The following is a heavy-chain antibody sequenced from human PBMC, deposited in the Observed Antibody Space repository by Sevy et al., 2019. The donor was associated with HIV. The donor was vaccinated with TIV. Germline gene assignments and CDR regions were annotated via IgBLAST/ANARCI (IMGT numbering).Heavy chain of an antibody. CDR3: ARPRANYVDNYFFYAMDV. J-gene: IGHJ6*01. CDR2: ISYDGINK. CDR1: GLSVTNNG. Sequence: GGSLRLSCEVSGLSVTNNGMHWVRQAPGKGLEWVAVISYDGINKYYGDSVKGRFIISRDRSKNTLYLQMNILRIEDTAVYYCARPRANYVDNYFFYAMDVWGQGTTVTVSS. D-gene: IGHD4-17*01. V-gene: IGHV3-30*03.